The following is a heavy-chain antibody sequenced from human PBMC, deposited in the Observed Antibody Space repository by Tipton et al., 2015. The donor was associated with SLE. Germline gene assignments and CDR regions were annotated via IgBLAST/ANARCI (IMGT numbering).Heavy chain of an antibody. J-gene: IGHJ1*01. CDR3: ARGSIATARGFQH. CDR1: GFSFGNYG. D-gene: IGHD6-13*01. Sequence: SLRLSCAASGFSFGNYGIHWVRQAPGKGLEWVSSISGSSSSSSYIYYADSVKGRFTISRDNAKNSLYLQMNSLRAEDTAVYYCARGSIATARGFQHWGQGTLVTVSS. V-gene: IGHV3-21*03. CDR2: ISGSSSSSSYI.